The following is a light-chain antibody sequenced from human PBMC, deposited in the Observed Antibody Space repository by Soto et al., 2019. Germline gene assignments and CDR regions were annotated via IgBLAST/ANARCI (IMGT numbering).Light chain of an antibody. CDR1: QSISSY. J-gene: IGKJ1*01. Sequence: DIQMTQSPSSLSASVGDRVTITCRASQSISSYLNWYQQKPGKAPKLLTYAASSLQSGFPSRFSGSGSGTDFTLTISSLQPEDFATYYCQQSYSTPWTFGQGTQVEIK. V-gene: IGKV1-39*01. CDR2: AAS. CDR3: QQSYSTPWT.